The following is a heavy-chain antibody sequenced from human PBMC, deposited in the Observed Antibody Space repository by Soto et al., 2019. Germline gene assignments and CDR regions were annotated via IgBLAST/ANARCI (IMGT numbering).Heavy chain of an antibody. CDR3: ARDRHETTALAPYDWFES. V-gene: IGHV3-21*01. CDR2: ISSSGTYV. CDR1: GFTFSSYT. Sequence: EVQLVESGGVLVKPGGSLRLSCAASGFTFSSYTMSWVRQAPGKGLEWVSSISSSGTYVYSSDSVEGRFTISRDNAKNSLYLQMNSLTAEDTAVYHCARDRHETTALAPYDWFESWGQGTLVTVSS. J-gene: IGHJ5*01. D-gene: IGHD1-1*01.